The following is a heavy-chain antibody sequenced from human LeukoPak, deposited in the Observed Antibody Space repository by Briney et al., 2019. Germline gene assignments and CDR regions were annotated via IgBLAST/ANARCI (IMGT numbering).Heavy chain of an antibody. J-gene: IGHJ4*02. Sequence: GSLRLSCEASGFTFSSYAMTWVRQAPGKGLEWISYISSSGGNIYFADSVKGRFTMSRDNARGSLYLQMNSLRADDTAIYYCARRRDYFDYWGQGTLVTVSS. CDR2: ISSSGGNI. CDR3: ARRRDYFDY. V-gene: IGHV3-21*04. CDR1: GFTFSSYA.